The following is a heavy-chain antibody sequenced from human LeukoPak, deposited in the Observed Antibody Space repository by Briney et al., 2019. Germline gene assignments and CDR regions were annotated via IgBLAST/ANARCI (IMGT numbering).Heavy chain of an antibody. Sequence: GESLKISCKGSGYSFTSYWIGWVRQMPGKGLEWMGIIYPGDSDTRYSPSFQGQVTISADKSISTAYLQWSSLKASDTAMYYCARHGVRDGYNPLHFDPWGQGTLVTVSS. CDR1: GYSFTSYW. CDR2: IYPGDSDT. CDR3: ARHGVRDGYNPLHFDP. D-gene: IGHD5-24*01. V-gene: IGHV5-51*01. J-gene: IGHJ5*02.